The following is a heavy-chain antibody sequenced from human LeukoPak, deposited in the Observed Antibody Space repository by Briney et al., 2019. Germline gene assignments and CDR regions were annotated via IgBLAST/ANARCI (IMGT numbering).Heavy chain of an antibody. V-gene: IGHV3-7*03. D-gene: IGHD3-3*01. CDR1: GFTFSSYW. Sequence: PGGSLRLSCAASGFTFSSYWMSWVRQAPGKGLEWVANIKQDGSEKYYVDSVKGRFTISRDNAKNSLYLQMNSLRAEDTAVYYCAKVFHVFWSGYLDFWGQGTLVTVSS. CDR2: IKQDGSEK. CDR3: AKVFHVFWSGYLDF. J-gene: IGHJ4*02.